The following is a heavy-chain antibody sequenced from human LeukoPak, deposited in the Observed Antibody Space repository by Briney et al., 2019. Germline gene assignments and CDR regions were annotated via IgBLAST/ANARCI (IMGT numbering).Heavy chain of an antibody. CDR2: ISSSSSYI. J-gene: IGHJ4*02. Sequence: PGGSLRLSCAVSGFTVGSNYMSWVRQAPGKGLEWVSSISSSSSYIYYADSVKGRFTISRDNAKNSLYLQMNSLRAEDTAVYYCARNLRTTVTVDYWGQGTLVTVSS. CDR1: GFTVGSNY. D-gene: IGHD4-17*01. V-gene: IGHV3-21*01. CDR3: ARNLRTTVTVDY.